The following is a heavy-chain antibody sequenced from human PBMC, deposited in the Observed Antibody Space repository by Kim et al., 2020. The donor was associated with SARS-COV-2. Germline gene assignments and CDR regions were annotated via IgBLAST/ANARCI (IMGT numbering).Heavy chain of an antibody. CDR1: GYTLTELS. V-gene: IGHV1-24*01. CDR3: ATGPAALITMVRGVIIHYYYYGMDV. D-gene: IGHD3-10*01. CDR2: FDPEDGET. Sequence: ASVKVSCKVCGYTLTELSMHWVRQAPGKGLEWMGGFDPEDGETIYAQKFQGRVTMTEDTSTDTAYMELSSLRSEDTAVYYCATGPAALITMVRGVIIHYYYYGMDVWGQGTTVTVSS. J-gene: IGHJ6*02.